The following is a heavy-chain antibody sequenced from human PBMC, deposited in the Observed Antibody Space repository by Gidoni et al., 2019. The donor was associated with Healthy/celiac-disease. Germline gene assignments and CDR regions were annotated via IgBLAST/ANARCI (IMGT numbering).Heavy chain of an antibody. D-gene: IGHD3-10*01. CDR1: GGSISTYY. CDR2: VYYSGST. V-gene: IGHV4-59*01. Sequence: QVQLQASGPGLVKPSETLSLTCPLSGGSISTYYWSWIRQPPGKGLEWIGYVYYSGSTNYNPSLKSRVTISVDTSKNQLSLKLSSVTAADTAVYYCARLRQHNWFDPWGQGTLVTVSS. J-gene: IGHJ5*02. CDR3: ARLRQHNWFDP.